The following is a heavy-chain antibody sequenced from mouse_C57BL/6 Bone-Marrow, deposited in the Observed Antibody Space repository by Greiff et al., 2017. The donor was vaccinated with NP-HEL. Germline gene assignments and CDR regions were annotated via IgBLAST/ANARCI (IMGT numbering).Heavy chain of an antibody. V-gene: IGHV5-4*01. CDR1: GFTFSSYA. D-gene: IGHD2-1*01. Sequence: DVMLVESGGGLVKPGGSLKLSCAASGFTFSSYAMSWVRQTPEKRLEWVATISDGGSYTYYPDNVKGRFTISRDNAKNNLYLQMSHLKSEDTAMYYCARDEVLLWGQGTLVTVSA. J-gene: IGHJ3*01. CDR2: ISDGGSYT. CDR3: ARDEVLL.